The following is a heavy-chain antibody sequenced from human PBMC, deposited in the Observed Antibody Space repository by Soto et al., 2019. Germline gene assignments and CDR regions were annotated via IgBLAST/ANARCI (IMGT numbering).Heavy chain of an antibody. Sequence: GASVKVSCKVSGYTLTELSMHWVRQAPGKGLEWMGGFDPEDGETIYAQKFQGRVTMTEDTSTDTAYMELSSLRSEDTAVYYCATSKNSSSSPLYYYYGMDVWGQGTTVTVSS. CDR2: FDPEDGET. J-gene: IGHJ6*02. D-gene: IGHD6-6*01. CDR3: ATSKNSSSSPLYYYYGMDV. CDR1: GYTLTELS. V-gene: IGHV1-24*01.